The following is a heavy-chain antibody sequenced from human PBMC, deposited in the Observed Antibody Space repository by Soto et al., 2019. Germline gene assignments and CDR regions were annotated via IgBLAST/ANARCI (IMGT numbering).Heavy chain of an antibody. V-gene: IGHV1-18*04. D-gene: IGHD2-21*02. CDR2: ISAYNGNT. J-gene: IGHJ3*02. CDR1: GYTFTSYG. Sequence: ASVKVSCKASGYTFTSYGISWVRQAPGQGLEWMGWISAYNGNTNYAQKLQGRVTMTTDTSTSTAYMELSSLRSEDTAVYYCGRVPGGGDFFSPPPGVFDIGGKGTM. CDR3: GRVPGGGDFFSPPPGVFDI.